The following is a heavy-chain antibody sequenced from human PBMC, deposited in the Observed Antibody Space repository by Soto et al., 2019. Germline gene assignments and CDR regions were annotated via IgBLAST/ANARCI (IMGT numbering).Heavy chain of an antibody. CDR2: ISYDGSNK. V-gene: IGHV3-30-3*01. J-gene: IGHJ6*02. Sequence: GSLRLSCAASGFTFSSYAMHWVRQAPGKGLEWVAVISYDGSNKYYADSVKGRFTISRDNSKNTLYLQMNSLRAEDTAVYYCARVFCSSTSCLYYYYGMDVWGQGTTVTVSS. D-gene: IGHD2-2*01. CDR1: GFTFSSYA. CDR3: ARVFCSSTSCLYYYYGMDV.